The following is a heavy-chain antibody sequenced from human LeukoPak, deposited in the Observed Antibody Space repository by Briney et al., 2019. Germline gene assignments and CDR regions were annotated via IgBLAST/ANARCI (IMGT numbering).Heavy chain of an antibody. Sequence: SETLSLTCIVSGGSISSYYWIWIRQPPAKGLEWVGYIYYIGSTNYNPSLTRRFTISIDSYTNQFSLKLSSLTAADTAVYYCGREHCSGGSCYCEREYFDYWGQGNLVTVSS. CDR2: IYYIGST. J-gene: IGHJ4*02. V-gene: IGHV4-59*12. CDR3: GREHCSGGSCYCEREYFDY. D-gene: IGHD2-15*01. CDR1: GGSISSYY.